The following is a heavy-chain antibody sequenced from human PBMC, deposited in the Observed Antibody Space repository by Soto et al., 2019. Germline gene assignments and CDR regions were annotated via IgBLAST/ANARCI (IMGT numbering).Heavy chain of an antibody. CDR1: GYTFTSYG. V-gene: IGHV1-18*01. D-gene: IGHD3-22*01. J-gene: IGHJ3*02. Sequence: ASVKVSCTASGYTFTSYGIIWVRQAPGQGLEWMGRISAYNGNTNYAQKFQGRVTITADESTSTAYMELSSLRSEDTAVYYCARDRVWDSSGYYYLDAFDIWGQGTMVTVSS. CDR3: ARDRVWDSSGYYYLDAFDI. CDR2: ISAYNGNT.